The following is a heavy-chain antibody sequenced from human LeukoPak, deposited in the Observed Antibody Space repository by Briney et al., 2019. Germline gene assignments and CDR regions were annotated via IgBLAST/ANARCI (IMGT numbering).Heavy chain of an antibody. CDR3: AKGPSSGWHRPAFDY. CDR2: ISYDGSNK. D-gene: IGHD6-19*01. Sequence: GRSLRLSCAASGFTFSSYGMHWVRQAPGKGLEWVAVISYDGSNKYYADSVKGRFTISRDNSKNTLYLQMNSLRAEDTAVYYCAKGPSSGWHRPAFDYWGQGTLVTVSS. CDR1: GFTFSSYG. J-gene: IGHJ4*02. V-gene: IGHV3-30*18.